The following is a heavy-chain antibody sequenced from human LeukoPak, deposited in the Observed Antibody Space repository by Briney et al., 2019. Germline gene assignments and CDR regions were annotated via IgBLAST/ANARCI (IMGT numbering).Heavy chain of an antibody. Sequence: PSETLSLTCTVSGGSISSYSWTWIRQPPGKGLEWIGCIYYSGSTNYNASLKSRVTMSVDTSKNQFSLNLSSVTAADTAVYYCARAGGRFGEVFKYWGQGTLVTVSS. CDR2: IYYSGST. J-gene: IGHJ4*02. CDR1: GGSISSYS. D-gene: IGHD3-10*01. CDR3: ARAGGRFGEVFKY. V-gene: IGHV4-59*08.